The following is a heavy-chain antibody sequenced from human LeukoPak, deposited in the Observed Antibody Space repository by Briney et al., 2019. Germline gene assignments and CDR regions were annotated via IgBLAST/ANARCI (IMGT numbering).Heavy chain of an antibody. CDR1: GYTFPSYV. V-gene: IGHV7-4-1*02. CDR3: ATSFPSNWFDP. J-gene: IGHJ5*02. CDR2: INTNTGNP. Sequence: ASVKVSCKASGYTFPSYVMNWVRQAPGQGLEWMRWINTNTGNPTYVQGFTGRFVFSLDTSVSTAYLQISSLKAEDTAVYYCATSFPSNWFDPWGQGTLVTVSS.